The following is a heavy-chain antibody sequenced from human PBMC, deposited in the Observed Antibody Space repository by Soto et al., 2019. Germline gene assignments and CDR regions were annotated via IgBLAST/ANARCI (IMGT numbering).Heavy chain of an antibody. CDR1: GFTFSSYG. D-gene: IGHD1-26*01. J-gene: IGHJ4*02. CDR2: ISYDGSNK. CDR3: AKELVRATFDY. V-gene: IGHV3-30*18. Sequence: WGSLRLSCAASGFTFSSYGMHWVRQAPGKGLEWVAVISYDGSNKYYADSVKGRFTISRDNSKNTLYLQMNSLRAEDTAVYYCAKELVRATFDYWGQGTLVTVS.